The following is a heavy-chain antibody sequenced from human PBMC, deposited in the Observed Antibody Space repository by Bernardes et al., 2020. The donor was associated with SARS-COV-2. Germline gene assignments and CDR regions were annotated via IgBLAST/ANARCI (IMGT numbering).Heavy chain of an antibody. Sequence: GSLRLSCAASGYSFSSYAMTWVRRAPGKGLEWVSAISGSAGSTYYADSLKGRFTISRDNSKNTLYLQMNSLRAEDTAVYYCARSRDYGDFGGILRGYYFDYWGQGTLVTVSS. CDR2: ISGSAGST. CDR1: GYSFSSYA. CDR3: ARSRDYGDFGGILRGYYFDY. J-gene: IGHJ4*02. V-gene: IGHV3-23*01. D-gene: IGHD4-17*01.